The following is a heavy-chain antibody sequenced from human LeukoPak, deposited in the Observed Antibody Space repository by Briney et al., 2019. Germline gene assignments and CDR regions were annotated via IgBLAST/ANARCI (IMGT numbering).Heavy chain of an antibody. CDR1: GGTFSSYA. V-gene: IGHV1-69*06. CDR3: ARWVWFGELNFDY. Sequence: ASVKVSCKASGGTFSSYAISWVRQAPGQGLEWMGGIIPIFGTANYAQKFQGRVTITADKSTSTAYMELSSLRSEDTAVYYCARWVWFGELNFDYWGQGTLVTVSS. J-gene: IGHJ4*02. CDR2: IIPIFGTA. D-gene: IGHD3-10*01.